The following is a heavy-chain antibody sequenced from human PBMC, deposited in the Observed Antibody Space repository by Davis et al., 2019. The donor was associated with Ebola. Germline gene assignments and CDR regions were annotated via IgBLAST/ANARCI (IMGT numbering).Heavy chain of an antibody. Sequence: SQTLSPTCHLFGGSSSGYYWTWLRQLPGKGLEWIGEINHSGSTNYNPSLKSRVTISVDTSKNQFARKLSSVTAADTAVYYCARGRPFFWGQGTLFTVSS. V-gene: IGHV4-34*01. J-gene: IGHJ4*02. CDR3: ARGRPFF. CDR2: INHSGST. CDR1: GGSSSGYY. D-gene: IGHD2/OR15-2a*01.